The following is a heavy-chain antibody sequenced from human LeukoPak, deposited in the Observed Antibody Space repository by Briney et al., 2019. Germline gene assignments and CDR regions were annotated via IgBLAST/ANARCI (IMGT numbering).Heavy chain of an antibody. CDR2: ISSTSSHI. J-gene: IGHJ4*02. Sequence: GGSLRLSCAASGFTFSSFSMNWVRQAPGKGLEWVSYISSTSSHIYYADSVKGRFTVSRDDAKNSLYLQMDSLRDEDTAVYYCARGRYCSSASCYFDSWGQGTLVTVSS. D-gene: IGHD2-2*01. CDR1: GFTFSSFS. CDR3: ARGRYCSSASCYFDS. V-gene: IGHV3-48*02.